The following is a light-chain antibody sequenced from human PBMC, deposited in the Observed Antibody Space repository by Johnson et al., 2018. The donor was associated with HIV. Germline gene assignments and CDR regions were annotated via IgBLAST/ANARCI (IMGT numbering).Light chain of an antibody. J-gene: IGLJ1*01. CDR3: GTWDNSLSTGAV. Sequence: QSMLTQPPSVSAAPGQKVTISCSGSSSNIGNNYVSWYQQLPGTAPKLLIYENNKRPSGIPDRFSGSKSGTSATLGIAGLQTGAEADYYCGTWDNSLSTGAVFGTATKVTVL. CDR1: SSNIGNNY. CDR2: ENN. V-gene: IGLV1-51*02.